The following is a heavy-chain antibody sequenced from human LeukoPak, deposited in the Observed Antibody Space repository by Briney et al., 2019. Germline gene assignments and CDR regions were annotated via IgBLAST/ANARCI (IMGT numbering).Heavy chain of an antibody. V-gene: IGHV3-30*02. CDR3: AELGITMIGGV. J-gene: IGHJ6*04. D-gene: IGHD3-10*02. CDR2: IRYDGNYK. CDR1: GFRLSSYG. Sequence: PGGSLRLSCAASGFRLSSYGMHWVRQAPGKGLEWVAFIRYDGNYKNYADSVKGRFTISRDNAKNSLYLQMNSLRAEDTAVYYCAELGITMIGGVWGKGTTVTISS.